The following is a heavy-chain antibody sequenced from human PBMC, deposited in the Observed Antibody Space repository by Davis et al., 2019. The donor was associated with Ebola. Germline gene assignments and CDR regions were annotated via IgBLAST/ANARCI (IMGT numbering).Heavy chain of an antibody. Sequence: PGGSLRLSCAASGLTFSSYGMHWVRQAPGKGLEWVAVISYDGSNKYYADSVKGRFTISRDNSKNSLYLQMNSLRAEDTALYYCAKEGDSRRVFDYWGQGTLVTVSS. CDR3: AKEGDSRRVFDY. D-gene: IGHD6-13*01. V-gene: IGHV3-30*18. CDR2: ISYDGSNK. J-gene: IGHJ4*02. CDR1: GLTFSSYG.